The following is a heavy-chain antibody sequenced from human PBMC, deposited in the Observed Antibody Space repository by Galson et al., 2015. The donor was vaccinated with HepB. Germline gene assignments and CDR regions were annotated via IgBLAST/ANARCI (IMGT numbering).Heavy chain of an antibody. CDR3: ARVRAAGPTPAEYFQH. V-gene: IGHV3-30*03. D-gene: IGHD6-13*01. CDR1: GFTFSSYG. Sequence: SLRLSCAASGFTFSSYGMHWVRQAPGKGLEWVAVISYDGSNKYYADSVKGRFTISRDNSKNTLYLQMNSLRAEDTAVYYCARVRAAGPTPAEYFQHWGQGTLVSVSS. J-gene: IGHJ1*01. CDR2: ISYDGSNK.